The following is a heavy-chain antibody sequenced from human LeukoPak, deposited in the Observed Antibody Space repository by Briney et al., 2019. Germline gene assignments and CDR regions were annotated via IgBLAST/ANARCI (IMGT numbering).Heavy chain of an antibody. D-gene: IGHD4-23*01. CDR1: GYTFTSYG. CDR2: ISAYNGNT. V-gene: IGHV1-18*01. CDR3: ARASVENYYYYGMDV. J-gene: IGHJ6*02. Sequence: AASVKVSCKASGYTFTSYGISWVRQAPGQGLEWMGWISAYNGNTNYAQKLQGRVTMTTDTSTSTAYMELRSLRSDDTAVYYCARASVENYYYYGMDVWAKGPRSPSP.